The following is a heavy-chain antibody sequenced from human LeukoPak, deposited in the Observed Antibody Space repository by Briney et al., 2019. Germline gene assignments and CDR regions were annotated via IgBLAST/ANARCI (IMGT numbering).Heavy chain of an antibody. J-gene: IGHJ5*02. Sequence: SETLSLTCTVSGGSVSSYYWSWLRQPPGKGLEWIGYIYYSGSTNYNPSLKSRVTISVDTSKNPFSLQLSSVTAADTAVYDCARDSYYYDSSGYAYNWFDPWGQGTLVTVSS. V-gene: IGHV4-59*02. D-gene: IGHD3-22*01. CDR1: GGSVSSYY. CDR2: IYYSGST. CDR3: ARDSYYYDSSGYAYNWFDP.